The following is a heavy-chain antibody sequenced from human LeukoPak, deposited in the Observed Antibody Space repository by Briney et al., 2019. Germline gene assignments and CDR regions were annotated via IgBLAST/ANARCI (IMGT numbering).Heavy chain of an antibody. CDR3: ARKSLWFKYYDY. CDR1: GFNFTSYT. D-gene: IGHD3-10*01. V-gene: IGHV3-30*04. J-gene: IGHJ4*02. Sequence: PGGSLRLSCAASGFNFTSYTMHWVRQAPGEGLEWVPATSQYGDNKYYADSVKGRFTISRDNSKNTLYLQMNSLRPEDTAVYFCARKSLWFKYYDYWGQGMLVTVSS. CDR2: TSQYGDNK.